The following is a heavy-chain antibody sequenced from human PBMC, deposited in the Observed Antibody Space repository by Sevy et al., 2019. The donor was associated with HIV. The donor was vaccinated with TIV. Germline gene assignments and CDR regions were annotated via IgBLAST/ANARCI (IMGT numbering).Heavy chain of an antibody. D-gene: IGHD2-15*01. Sequence: GGSLRLSCATSGFTFSDYSMSWIRQAPGKGLEWVSYISGSGTVEFYADSLKNRFTISRDSAKNSLSLQISSLRAEDTAVYYCARGRHRSCRGGSCQRLFDYWGQGTLVTVSS. CDR1: GFTFSDYS. J-gene: IGHJ4*02. CDR3: ARGRHRSCRGGSCQRLFDY. CDR2: ISGSGTVE. V-gene: IGHV3-11*01.